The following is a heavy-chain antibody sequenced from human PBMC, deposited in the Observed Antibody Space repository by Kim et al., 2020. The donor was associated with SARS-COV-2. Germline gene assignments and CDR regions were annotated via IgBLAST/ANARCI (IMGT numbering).Heavy chain of an antibody. Sequence: SSNPSLKSRVTRSVDTAKNQFSLKLSSVTAADTAVYYCARRRIVGATISYWGQGTLVTVSS. J-gene: IGHJ4*02. CDR3: ARRRIVGATISY. D-gene: IGHD1-26*01. V-gene: IGHV4-39*01.